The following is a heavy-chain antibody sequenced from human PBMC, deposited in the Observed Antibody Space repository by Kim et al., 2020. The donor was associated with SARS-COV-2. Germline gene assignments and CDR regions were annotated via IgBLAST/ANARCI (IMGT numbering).Heavy chain of an antibody. CDR3: AGGVGWRIER. CDR1: GISFSSYW. D-gene: IGHD6-19*01. J-gene: IGHJ4*02. Sequence: GGSLRLSCAASGISFSSYWMNWIRQAPGKGLEWVTNIKQDGSVKNYVESAKGRFTVSRDNVQSSAYLQMDSLRVEDTAIYYCAGGVGWRIERWGQGTRVTVSS. V-gene: IGHV3-7*05. CDR2: IKQDGSVK.